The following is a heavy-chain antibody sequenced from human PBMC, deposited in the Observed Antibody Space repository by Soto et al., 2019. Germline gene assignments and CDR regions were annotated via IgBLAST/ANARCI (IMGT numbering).Heavy chain of an antibody. CDR2: IYYSGST. Sequence: QVQLQESGPGLVKPSQTLSLTCTVSGGSISSGGYYWSWIRQHPGKGLEWIGYIYYSGSTYYNPSLKSRVTISVDTSKNQFSLKLSSVTAADTAVYYCARGTTVVTLWRRYFDYWGQGTLVTVSS. J-gene: IGHJ4*02. D-gene: IGHD4-17*01. CDR3: ARGTTVVTLWRRYFDY. V-gene: IGHV4-31*03. CDR1: GGSISSGGYY.